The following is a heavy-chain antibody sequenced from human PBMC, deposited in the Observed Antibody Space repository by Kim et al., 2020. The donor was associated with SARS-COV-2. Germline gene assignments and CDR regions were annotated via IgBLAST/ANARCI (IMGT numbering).Heavy chain of an antibody. J-gene: IGHJ4*02. V-gene: IGHV3-23*01. CDR3: AKLILSDFDY. Sequence: HTAPVKGRFTISRDNSKNTLYLQMHSRRAEDTAVYYCAKLILSDFDYWGQGTLVTVSS. D-gene: IGHD2-15*01.